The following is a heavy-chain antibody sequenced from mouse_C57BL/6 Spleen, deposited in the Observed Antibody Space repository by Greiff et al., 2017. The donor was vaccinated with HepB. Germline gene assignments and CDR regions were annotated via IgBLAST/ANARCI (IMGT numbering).Heavy chain of an antibody. CDR1: GFTFSSYG. V-gene: IGHV5-6*02. Sequence: EVKLVESGGDLVKPGGSLKLSCAASGFTFSSYGMSWVRQTPDKRLEWVATISSGGSYTYYPDSVKGRFTISRDNAKNTLYLQMSSLKSEDTAMYYCARQCYYDYDVDYAMDYWGQGTSVTVSS. CDR3: ARQCYYDYDVDYAMDY. J-gene: IGHJ4*01. D-gene: IGHD2-4*01. CDR2: ISSGGSYT.